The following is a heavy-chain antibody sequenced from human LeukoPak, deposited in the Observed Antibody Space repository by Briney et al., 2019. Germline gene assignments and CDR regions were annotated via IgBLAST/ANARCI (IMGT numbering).Heavy chain of an antibody. Sequence: GGSLRLSCAATGFPFSSYWMSWVRQAPGKGLEWVSAISGSGGSTYYADSVKGRFTISRDNSKNTLYLQMNSLRAEDTDVYYCAKKEGVVVPAAMRWGQGTLVTVSS. CDR2: ISGSGGST. D-gene: IGHD2-2*01. CDR3: AKKEGVVVPAAMR. J-gene: IGHJ4*02. V-gene: IGHV3-23*01. CDR1: GFPFSSYW.